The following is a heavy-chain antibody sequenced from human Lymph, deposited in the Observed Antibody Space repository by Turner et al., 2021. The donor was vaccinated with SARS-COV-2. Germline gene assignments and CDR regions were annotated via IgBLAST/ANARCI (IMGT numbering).Heavy chain of an antibody. D-gene: IGHD5-18*01. CDR2: IYSGGTT. CDR3: ARDLDTAGGMDV. Sequence: EVQLVESGGGLVQPGGSLRLSCAASGLTVSSKYMRWVRQAPGKGLELVSVIYSGGTTYYADSGKGRFTISRHNTKNTLYLQMNSLSAEDTAVYYCARDLDTAGGMDVWGQGTTVTVSS. CDR1: GLTVSSKY. V-gene: IGHV3-53*04. J-gene: IGHJ6*02.